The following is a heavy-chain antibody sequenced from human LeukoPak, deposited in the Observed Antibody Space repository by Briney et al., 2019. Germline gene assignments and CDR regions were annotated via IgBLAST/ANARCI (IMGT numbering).Heavy chain of an antibody. CDR1: GFTFGYHA. D-gene: IGHD5-12*01. CDR2: MSYDGSNK. Sequence: GGSLRLSCTASGFTFGYHAINWVRQAPGKGLEWVAVMSYDGSNKAYADSVKGRFTISRDNSKNTLYLQMNSLRAEDTAVYYCARGLRRAGYSGYDCLDYWGQGTLVSVSS. J-gene: IGHJ4*02. V-gene: IGHV3-30-3*01. CDR3: ARGLRRAGYSGYDCLDY.